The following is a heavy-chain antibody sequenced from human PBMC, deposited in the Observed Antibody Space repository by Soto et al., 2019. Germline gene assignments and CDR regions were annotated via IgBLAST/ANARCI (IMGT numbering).Heavy chain of an antibody. V-gene: IGHV1-46*03. CDR1: GYTFSDCN. CDR3: AWTYHYNSGSYCLGY. D-gene: IGHD3-10*01. Sequence: QVQLVQSGAEVKKPGSSVKVSCKASGYTFSDCNLHWVRQAPGQGLEWMGIITPSSGTTSYAQKFQGTISMTRDTSSSTVYMELSSLTAEDAAVYYCAWTYHYNSGSYCLGYWGQGTLVTVSS. CDR2: ITPSSGTT. J-gene: IGHJ4*02.